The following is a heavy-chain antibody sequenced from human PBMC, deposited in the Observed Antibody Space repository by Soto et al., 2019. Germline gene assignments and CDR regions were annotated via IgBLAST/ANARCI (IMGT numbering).Heavy chain of an antibody. CDR2: IYSSGST. V-gene: IGHV4-59*08. Sequence: PSETLSLTCTVSGGSISNSYWSWIRQSPEKGLEWIGYIYSSGSTNYNPSLNSRVTISVDTSKNQFSLKLSSLSAADTAVYYCARQGSGLLWFGELLDDAFDIWGQGTMVTVSS. CDR3: ARQGSGLLWFGELLDDAFDI. D-gene: IGHD3-10*01. CDR1: GGSISNSY. J-gene: IGHJ3*02.